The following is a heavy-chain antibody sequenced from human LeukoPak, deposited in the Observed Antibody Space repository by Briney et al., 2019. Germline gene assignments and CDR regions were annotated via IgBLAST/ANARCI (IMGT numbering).Heavy chain of an antibody. D-gene: IGHD2-21*01. CDR3: ITPLLYSAQ. CDR2: IKPKTDGETT. CDR1: GFTFSNAY. V-gene: IGHV3-15*07. Sequence: GGSQRLSCAASGFTFSNAYMNWVRQAPGKGLEWVGRIKPKTDGETTEYAAPVKGRFSISRDDSKNMLYLQMNSLKTEDTAVYYCITPLLYSAQGGQGTLVTVSS. J-gene: IGHJ4*02.